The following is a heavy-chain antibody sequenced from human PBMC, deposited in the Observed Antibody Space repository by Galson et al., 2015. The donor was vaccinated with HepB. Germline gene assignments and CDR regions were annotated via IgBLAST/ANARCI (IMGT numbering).Heavy chain of an antibody. Sequence: SLRLSCAASGFTFSSYSMNWVRQAPGKGLEWVSCITGRSSHIYYADSVKGRFTISRDDAKNSLYLQMSSLRAEDTAVYYCARVADYFFYGMDVWGQGTTVTVSS. CDR2: ITGRSSHI. D-gene: IGHD6-25*01. CDR3: ARVADYFFYGMDV. J-gene: IGHJ6*02. CDR1: GFTFSSYS. V-gene: IGHV3-21*01.